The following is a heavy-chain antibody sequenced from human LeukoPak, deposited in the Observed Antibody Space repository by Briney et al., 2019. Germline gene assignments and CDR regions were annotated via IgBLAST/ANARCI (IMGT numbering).Heavy chain of an antibody. D-gene: IGHD3-10*01. Sequence: PSETLSLTCAVYGESFSDYFWSWIRQPPGKGLEWIGEINHTGSTNYNPSLKSRVTISVDTSKNQFSLKLSSVTAADTAVYYCARGPAVPRRSPIWFRDFWGNWFDPWGQGTLVTVSS. CDR2: INHTGST. V-gene: IGHV4-34*01. CDR3: ARGPAVPRRSPIWFRDFWGNWFDP. J-gene: IGHJ5*02. CDR1: GESFSDYF.